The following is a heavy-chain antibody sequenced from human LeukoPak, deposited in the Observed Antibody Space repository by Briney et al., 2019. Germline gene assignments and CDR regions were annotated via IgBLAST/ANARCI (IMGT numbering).Heavy chain of an antibody. CDR1: GFTFSSYS. CDR3: ARDPRVEMATIGGVY. J-gene: IGHJ4*02. V-gene: IGHV3-21*01. D-gene: IGHD5-24*01. CDR2: ISSSSSYI. Sequence: GGSLRLSCAASGFTFSSYSMNWVRQAPGKGLEWVSSISSSSSYIYYADSVKGRFTISRDNAKNSLYLQMNSLRAEDTAVYYCARDPRVEMATIGGVYWGQGTLVTVSS.